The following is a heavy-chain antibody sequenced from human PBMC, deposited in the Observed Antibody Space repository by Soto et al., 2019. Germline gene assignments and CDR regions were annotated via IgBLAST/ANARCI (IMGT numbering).Heavy chain of an antibody. D-gene: IGHD3-10*01. Sequence: SETLSLTCTVSGGSISSGGYYWSWIRQHPGKGLEWIGCIYYSGSTYYNPSLKSRVTISVDTSKNQFSLKLSSVTAADTAVYYCARAGGAMVRGFNAFDIWGQGTMVTVSS. V-gene: IGHV4-31*03. J-gene: IGHJ3*02. CDR2: IYYSGST. CDR1: GGSISSGGYY. CDR3: ARAGGAMVRGFNAFDI.